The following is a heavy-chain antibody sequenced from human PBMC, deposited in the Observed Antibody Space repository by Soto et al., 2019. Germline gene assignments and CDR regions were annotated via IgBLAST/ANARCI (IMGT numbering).Heavy chain of an antibody. CDR1: GYTFTSYG. CDR3: ASANRSRWYRGSHDAFDI. CDR2: ISAYNGNT. V-gene: IGHV1-18*04. J-gene: IGHJ3*02. D-gene: IGHD6-13*01. Sequence: ASVKVSCKASGYTFTSYGISWVRQAPGQGLEWMGWISAYNGNTNYAQKLQGRVTMTTDTSTSTAYMELRSLRSDDTAVYYCASANRSRWYRGSHDAFDIWGQGTMVTVSS.